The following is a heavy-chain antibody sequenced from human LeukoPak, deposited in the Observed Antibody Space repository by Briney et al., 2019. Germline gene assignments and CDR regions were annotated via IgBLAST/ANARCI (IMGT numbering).Heavy chain of an antibody. V-gene: IGHV4-59*01. D-gene: IGHD6-13*01. Sequence: NPSETLSLTCAVSGGSISSYYWSWIRQPPGKGLECIGYIYYSGSTNYNPSLKSRVSISVDTSKNQFSLKVRYVTAADTAVYYCARGYSSSPEDSWGQGTLVTVSS. J-gene: IGHJ4*02. CDR2: IYYSGST. CDR1: GGSISSYY. CDR3: ARGYSSSPEDS.